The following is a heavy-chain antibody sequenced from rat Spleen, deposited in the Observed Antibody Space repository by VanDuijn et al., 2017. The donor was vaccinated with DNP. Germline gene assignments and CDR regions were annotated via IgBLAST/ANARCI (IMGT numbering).Heavy chain of an antibody. D-gene: IGHD2-5*01. J-gene: IGHJ2*01. CDR2: ISYDGSST. CDR3: AKGGYYYFDY. Sequence: EVQLVESGGGLVQPGRSLKLSCAASGFTFSNYDMAWVRQAPKKGLEWVATISYDGSSTYYRDSVKGRFSISRDNAKTSLYLQMNSLRSDDTATYYCAKGGYYYFDYWGQGVMVTVSS. CDR1: GFTFSNYD. V-gene: IGHV5-7*01.